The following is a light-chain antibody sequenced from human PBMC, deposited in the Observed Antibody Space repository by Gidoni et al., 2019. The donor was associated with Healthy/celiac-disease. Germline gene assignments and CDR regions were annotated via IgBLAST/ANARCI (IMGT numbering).Light chain of an antibody. CDR2: GAS. J-gene: IGKJ2*01. CDR3: QQDYNLPRT. Sequence: EIVMTQSPATLSLSPGERATLSCRASQSVSSSYLSWYQQKPGQAPRLLIYGASTRATGIPARFSGSGSGTDFTLTISSLQHEDFAVYYCQQDYNLPRTFGQGTKLEIK. V-gene: IGKV3D-7*01. CDR1: QSVSSSY.